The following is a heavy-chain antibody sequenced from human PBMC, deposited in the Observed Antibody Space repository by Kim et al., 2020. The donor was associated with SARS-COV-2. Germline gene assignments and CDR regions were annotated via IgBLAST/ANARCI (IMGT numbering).Heavy chain of an antibody. CDR3: ALGDNWNYWFDP. V-gene: IGHV6-1*01. D-gene: IGHD1-7*01. Sequence: DYAVSVKSRININPSTSKNQFSLQLNSVTPEDTAVYYCALGDNWNYWFDPWGQGTLVTVSS. J-gene: IGHJ5*02.